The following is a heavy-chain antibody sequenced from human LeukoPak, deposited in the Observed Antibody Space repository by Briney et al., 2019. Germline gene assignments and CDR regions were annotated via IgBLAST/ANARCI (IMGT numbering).Heavy chain of an antibody. CDR1: GGSISSGNYF. CDR3: ARELNLVRGVPYSWFDP. V-gene: IGHV4-61*02. CDR2: IHTSVST. J-gene: IGHJ5*02. Sequence: SETLSLTCTDSGGSISSGNYFWSWIRQPAGKGLEWIGRIHTSVSTNYNSSLKSRVTIPVDTPKNQFSLKLSSVTAADTAVYYCARELNLVRGVPYSWFDPWGQGTLVTVSS. D-gene: IGHD3-10*01.